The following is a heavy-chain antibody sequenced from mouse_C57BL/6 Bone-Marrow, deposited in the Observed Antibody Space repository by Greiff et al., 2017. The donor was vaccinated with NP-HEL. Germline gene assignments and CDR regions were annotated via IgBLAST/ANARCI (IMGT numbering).Heavy chain of an antibody. CDR2: IYPGGGYT. J-gene: IGHJ1*03. Sequence: VQLQQSGAELVRPGTSVKMSCKASGYTFTNYWIGWAKQRPGHGLEWIGDIYPGGGYTNYNEKFKGKATLTADKSSSTAYMQFSSLTSEDSAIYYCARSYFTTVVATNFDVWGTGTTVTVSS. CDR1: GYTFTNYW. D-gene: IGHD1-1*01. V-gene: IGHV1-63*01. CDR3: ARSYFTTVVATNFDV.